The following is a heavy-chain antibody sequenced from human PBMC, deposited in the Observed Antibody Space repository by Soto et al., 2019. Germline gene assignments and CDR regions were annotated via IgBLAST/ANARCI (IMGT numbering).Heavy chain of an antibody. CDR2: IKSKPDGGTM. CDR3: VADLPGDRTNWGFDY. J-gene: IGHJ4*02. Sequence: EVQLVESGGGFVEPGGSLRLSCAASGLTFTYAWMSWVRQAPGKGLEWVGRIKSKPDGGTMDYAAPVKGRFTVSRDDSQNTLYLHMSSLDSEDKDMSYCVADLPGDRTNWGFDYWGQGTMVTVSS. D-gene: IGHD7-27*01. CDR1: GLTFTYAW. V-gene: IGHV3-15*07.